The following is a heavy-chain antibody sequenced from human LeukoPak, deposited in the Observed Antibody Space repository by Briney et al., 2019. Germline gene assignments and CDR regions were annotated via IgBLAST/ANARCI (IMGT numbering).Heavy chain of an antibody. J-gene: IGHJ3*02. CDR1: GFTVSSNY. D-gene: IGHD6-13*01. V-gene: IGHV3-66*01. CDR2: IYSGGST. Sequence: GGSLRLSCAASGFTVSSNYMSWVRQAPGKGLEWVSVIYSGGSTYYADSVKGRFTISRDNSKNTLYLQMNSLRAEDTAVYYCARDSLDSSSWPDAFDIWGQGTMVTVSS. CDR3: ARDSLDSSSWPDAFDI.